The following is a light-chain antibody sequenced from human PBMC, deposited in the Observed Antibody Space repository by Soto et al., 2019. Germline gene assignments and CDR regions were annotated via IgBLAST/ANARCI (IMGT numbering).Light chain of an antibody. V-gene: IGKV1-9*01. J-gene: IGKJ4*01. Sequence: DIQLTQSPSFLSASVGDRVTITCRASQGIRDFLAWYQQKPGQPPKLLIYAASTLQTVVPTRFSGIASGTEFTLIISNLQPADFATYYCQQFNVYPLTFGGGTKVEIK. CDR1: QGIRDF. CDR3: QQFNVYPLT. CDR2: AAS.